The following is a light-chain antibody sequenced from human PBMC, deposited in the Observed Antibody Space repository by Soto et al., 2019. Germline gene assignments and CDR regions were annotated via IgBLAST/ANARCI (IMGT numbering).Light chain of an antibody. CDR1: NSDVGAYNY. J-gene: IGLJ2*01. CDR2: EVT. V-gene: IGLV2-14*01. CDR3: SSYTSSSTVV. Sequence: QSALTQPASVSGSPGQSITISCTGTNSDVGAYNYVSWYQHHPGKAPKLMIYEVTNRPSGVSNRFSGSKSGNTASLTISGLQAEDEADYYCSSYTSSSTVVFGGGTQLTVL.